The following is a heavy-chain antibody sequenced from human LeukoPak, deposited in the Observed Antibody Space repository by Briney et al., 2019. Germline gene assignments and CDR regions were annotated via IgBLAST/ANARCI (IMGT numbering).Heavy chain of an antibody. V-gene: IGHV1-46*01. J-gene: IGHJ4*02. Sequence: ASVKVSCKASGYTFTSYYMHWVRQAPGQGLEWMGIINPGGGTTSYAQKFQGRVTMTTDTSTSTAYMELGSLRSDDTAMYYCARDYQYYASGSSKKAFDYWGQGTLVTVSS. CDR2: INPGGGTT. CDR3: ARDYQYYASGSSKKAFDY. CDR1: GYTFTSYY. D-gene: IGHD3-10*01.